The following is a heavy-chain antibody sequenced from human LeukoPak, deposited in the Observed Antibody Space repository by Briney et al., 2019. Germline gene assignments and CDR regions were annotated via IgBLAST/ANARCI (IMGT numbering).Heavy chain of an antibody. CDR2: IYYSGST. CDR3: ARDSLFSGYSYGDWYFDL. D-gene: IGHD5-18*01. V-gene: IGHV4-59*01. J-gene: IGHJ2*01. Sequence: PSETLSLTCTVSGGSISSYYWSWIRQPPGKGLEWIGYIYYSGSTNYNPSLKSRVTTSVDTSKNQFSLKLSSVTAADTAVYYCARDSLFSGYSYGDWYFDLWGRGTLVTVSS. CDR1: GGSISSYY.